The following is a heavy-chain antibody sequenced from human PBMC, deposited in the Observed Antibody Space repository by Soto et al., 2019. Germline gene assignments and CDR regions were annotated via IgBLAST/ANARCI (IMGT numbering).Heavy chain of an antibody. CDR2: IYYSGST. Sequence: QVQLQESGPGLVKPSQTLSLTCTVSGGSISSGGYYWSWIRQHPGKGLEWIGYIYYSGSTYYNPSLQSRVNISVDTSKNQFSLELSSVTAADTAVYYCARVGMTSVTDAFDIWGQGTMVTVSS. J-gene: IGHJ3*02. CDR1: GGSISSGGYY. CDR3: ARVGMTSVTDAFDI. D-gene: IGHD4-17*01. V-gene: IGHV4-31*03.